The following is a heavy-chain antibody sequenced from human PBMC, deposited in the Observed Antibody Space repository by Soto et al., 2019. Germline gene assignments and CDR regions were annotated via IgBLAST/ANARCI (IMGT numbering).Heavy chain of an antibody. V-gene: IGHV4-31*03. CDR1: GGSISSGGYY. J-gene: IGHJ5*02. CDR3: ARSVGSWSLNWFDP. Sequence: SETLSLTCTVSGGSISSGGYYWSWIRQHPGKGLEWIGYIYYSGSTYYNPSLKSRVTISVDTSKNQFSLKLSSVTAADTAVYYCARSVGSWSLNWFDPWGQGTLVTVSS. D-gene: IGHD3-10*01. CDR2: IYYSGST.